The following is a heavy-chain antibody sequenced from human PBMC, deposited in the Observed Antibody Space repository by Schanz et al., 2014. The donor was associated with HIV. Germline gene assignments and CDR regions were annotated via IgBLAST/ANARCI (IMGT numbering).Heavy chain of an antibody. V-gene: IGHV1-8*01. J-gene: IGHJ4*02. D-gene: IGHD3-10*01. CDR2: MNPNSGNT. CDR3: ARVGSGSYYVRYFDY. CDR1: GDTFRRYS. Sequence: QVQLVQSGAEVKKPGSSVKVSCKASGDTFRRYSIHWVRQGPGQGLEWMGWMNPNSGNTGYAQKFQGRVTMTRNTSISTAYMELSSLRSDDTAVYYCARVGSGSYYVRYFDYWGQGTLVTVSS.